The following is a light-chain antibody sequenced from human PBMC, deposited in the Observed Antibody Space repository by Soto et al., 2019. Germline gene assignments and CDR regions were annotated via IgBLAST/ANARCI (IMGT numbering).Light chain of an antibody. Sequence: DIQMTQSPSTLSGSVGDRVTITCRASQAISSWLAWYQQKPGKAPKLLIFDASSLESGVPSRFSGSGSGTDFTLTISSLQPEDVATYYCQKYNSAPLTFGQGTRLEIK. CDR3: QKYNSAPLT. CDR2: DAS. V-gene: IGKV1-5*01. J-gene: IGKJ5*01. CDR1: QAISSW.